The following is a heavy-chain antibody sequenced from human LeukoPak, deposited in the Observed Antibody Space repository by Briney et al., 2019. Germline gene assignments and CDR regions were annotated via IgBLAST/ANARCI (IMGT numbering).Heavy chain of an antibody. D-gene: IGHD6-13*01. CDR1: GFTVSSNY. J-gene: IGHJ4*02. Sequence: PGGSLRLSCAASGFTVSSNYMTWVRQAPGKGLEWVSVIYNTGSTYYAESVKGRSTISRDNSKNTLYLQMNSLRAEDTAVYYCARGLSSSSWYYNWGQGTLVTVSS. CDR2: IYNTGST. V-gene: IGHV3-66*01. CDR3: ARGLSSSSWYYN.